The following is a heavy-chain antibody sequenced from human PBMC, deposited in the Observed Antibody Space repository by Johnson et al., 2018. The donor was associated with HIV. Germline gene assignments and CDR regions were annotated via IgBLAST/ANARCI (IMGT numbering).Heavy chain of an antibody. D-gene: IGHD2-21*02. Sequence: MQLVESGGGLVQPGRSLRLPCAASGFTVSSKYMSWVRQAPGKGLELVSVIYTGGNAYYADSVKGRLTISRHNSKNTLYLQVDSLRVEDTAVYYCARGEGAYCGGDCYYAFDIWGQGTMVTVSS. CDR2: IYTGGNA. J-gene: IGHJ3*02. CDR1: GFTVSSKY. V-gene: IGHV3-53*04. CDR3: ARGEGAYCGGDCYYAFDI.